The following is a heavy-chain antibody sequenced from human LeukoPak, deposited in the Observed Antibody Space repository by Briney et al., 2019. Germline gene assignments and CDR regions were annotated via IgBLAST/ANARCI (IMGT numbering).Heavy chain of an antibody. V-gene: IGHV3-30*01. J-gene: IGHJ4*02. CDR2: ISYDGSHK. Sequence: GRSLRLSCAASGFTFSSYEMHWVRQAPGKGLEWVAVISYDGSHKDYADSVKGRFTISRDNSENTLYLQMNSLRAEDTAVFHCARESDFAFDFWGQGTLVTVSS. CDR1: GFTFSSYE. CDR3: ARESDFAFDF.